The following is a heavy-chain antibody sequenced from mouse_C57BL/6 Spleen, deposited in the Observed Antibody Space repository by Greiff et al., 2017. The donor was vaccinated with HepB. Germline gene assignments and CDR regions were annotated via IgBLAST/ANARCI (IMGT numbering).Heavy chain of an antibody. J-gene: IGHJ2*01. CDR2: ISDGGSYT. CDR3: AREQTHYFDY. CDR1: GFTFSSYA. Sequence: EVQVVESGGGLVKPGGSLKLSCAASGFTFSSYAMSWVRQTPEKRLEWVATISDGGSYTYYPDNVKGRFTISRDNAKNNLYLQMSHLKSEDTAMYYCAREQTHYFDYWGQGTTLTVSS. V-gene: IGHV5-4*01.